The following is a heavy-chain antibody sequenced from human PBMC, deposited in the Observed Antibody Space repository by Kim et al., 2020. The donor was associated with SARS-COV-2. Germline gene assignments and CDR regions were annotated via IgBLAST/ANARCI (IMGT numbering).Heavy chain of an antibody. V-gene: IGHV3-23*01. CDR2: FGGNDGST. Sequence: GGSLRLSCAASGFTFSSCAMSWVRQTLGKGLEWVSSFGGNDGSTFYADSVKGRFTISRDNSRSTLYLQMNRLSAEDTAVYYCAKRPTASTYGAFDSWGPG. D-gene: IGHD2-21*01. CDR3: AKRPTASTYGAFDS. CDR1: GFTFSSCA. J-gene: IGHJ4*02.